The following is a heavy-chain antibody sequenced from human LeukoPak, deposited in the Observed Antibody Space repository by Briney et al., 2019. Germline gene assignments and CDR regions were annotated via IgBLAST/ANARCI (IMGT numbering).Heavy chain of an antibody. D-gene: IGHD3-22*01. J-gene: IGHJ4*01. Sequence: PSQTLSLTCTVSRGSISSGSYYWSWIRQPAGKGLEWIGRIYTSGSTNYNPSLKSRVTISVDTSKNQFSLKLTSVTAADTAVYYCARYYYDRSGTVFDYWGQGTLVTVPS. CDR1: RGSISSGSYY. CDR3: ARYYYDRSGTVFDY. CDR2: IYTSGST. V-gene: IGHV4-61*02.